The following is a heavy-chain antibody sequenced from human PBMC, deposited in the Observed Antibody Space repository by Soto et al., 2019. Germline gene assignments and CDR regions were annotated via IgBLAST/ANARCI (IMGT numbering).Heavy chain of an antibody. D-gene: IGHD5-18*01. Sequence: GASVKVSCKASGYTFAGYYMHWVRQAPGQGLEWMGWINPNSGGTNYAQKFQGWVTMTRDTSISTAYMELSRLRSDDTAVYYCARGDVDTAMVIGFDYWGQGTLVTVSS. V-gene: IGHV1-2*04. CDR3: ARGDVDTAMVIGFDY. CDR2: INPNSGGT. J-gene: IGHJ4*02. CDR1: GYTFAGYY.